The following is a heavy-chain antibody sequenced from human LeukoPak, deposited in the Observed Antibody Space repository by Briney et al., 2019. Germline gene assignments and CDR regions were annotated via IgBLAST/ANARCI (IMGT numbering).Heavy chain of an antibody. V-gene: IGHV4-34*01. CDR3: TRAVAGHPD. D-gene: IGHD6-19*01. J-gene: IGHJ4*02. CDR1: GVPFSNYY. Sequence: SETLSLTCAVSGVPFSNYYWSWVRQSPRQGLEWIGEINHSRYTNYNPSLKSRVTMSIDTSKNQFSLKLTSVTAADAGVYYCTRAVAGHPDWGQGTLVTVSS. CDR2: INHSRYT.